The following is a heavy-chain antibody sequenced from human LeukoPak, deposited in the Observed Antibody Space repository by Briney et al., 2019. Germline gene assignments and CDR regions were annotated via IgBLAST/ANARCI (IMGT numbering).Heavy chain of an antibody. CDR3: ARSNWNSRYFFDL. D-gene: IGHD1-7*01. V-gene: IGHV3-7*01. J-gene: IGHJ2*01. CDR1: GFTFSNSW. Sequence: GGSLRLSCAASGFTFSNSWMTWVRQAPGKGLEWVASINQDGGEIHYVDSVKGRFTISRDNAKNSLYLQMNSLRAEDTAVYYCARSNWNSRYFFDLWGRGTLVTVSS. CDR2: INQDGGEI.